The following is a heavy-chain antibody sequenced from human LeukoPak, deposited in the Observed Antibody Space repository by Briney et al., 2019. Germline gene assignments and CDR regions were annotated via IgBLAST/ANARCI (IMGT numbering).Heavy chain of an antibody. CDR1: GFRFSGHY. CDR2: ISSTVTTV. V-gene: IGHV3-11*04. Sequence: PGGSLRLSCAASGFRFSGHYMSRIRQAPGKGLEWVAYISSTVTTVYYADSVKGRFTISRDNTKDSLYLQMSSLKAEDTAVYYCARGDCSAASCYYFDYWGQGTLVTVSS. D-gene: IGHD2-15*01. CDR3: ARGDCSAASCYYFDY. J-gene: IGHJ4*02.